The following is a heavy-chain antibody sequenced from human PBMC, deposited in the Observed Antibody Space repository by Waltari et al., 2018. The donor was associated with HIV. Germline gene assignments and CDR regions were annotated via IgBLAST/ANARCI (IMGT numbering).Heavy chain of an antibody. CDR1: GFTFSSYG. CDR2: ICSDGYNK. Sequence: QVYLMESGGGVVQPGGSLKLSCAASGFTFSSYGMHWVRQAHGRGLEWVEVICSDGYNKFYAASVRGRFTFSRDNSKYTLSLQMNSLRAEDTALYYCVKERGPFNGFDIWGQGTMVTVSS. J-gene: IGHJ3*02. CDR3: VKERGPFNGFDI. V-gene: IGHV3-33*06. D-gene: IGHD3-16*01.